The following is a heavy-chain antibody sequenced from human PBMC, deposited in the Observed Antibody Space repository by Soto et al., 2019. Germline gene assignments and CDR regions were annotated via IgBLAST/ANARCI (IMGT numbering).Heavy chain of an antibody. V-gene: IGHV1-2*02. CDR3: ARGGTFAYDTSGYSVY. Sequence: ASVKVSCKTSGYTFSAYYMHWVRQAPGQGLEWMGWINPKSGGTLYAQKFQGRVTMTRDTSISTAYMELSRLRSDDTAVYYCARGGTFAYDTSGYSVYWGQGTLVTVS. CDR1: GYTFSAYY. J-gene: IGHJ4*02. CDR2: INPKSGGT. D-gene: IGHD3-22*01.